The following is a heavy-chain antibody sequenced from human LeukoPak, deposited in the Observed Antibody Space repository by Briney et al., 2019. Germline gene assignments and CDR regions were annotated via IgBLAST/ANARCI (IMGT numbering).Heavy chain of an antibody. CDR2: IRSKAYGGTT. Sequence: GGSLRLSCAASGFTFSSYAMSWVRQAPGKGLEWVGFIRSKAYGGTTEYAASVKGRFTISRDDSKSIAYLQMNSLKTEDTAVYYCTRGGVLTRDPFDYWGQGTLVTASS. CDR1: GFTFSSYA. J-gene: IGHJ4*02. V-gene: IGHV3-49*04. CDR3: TRGGVLTRDPFDY. D-gene: IGHD3-10*01.